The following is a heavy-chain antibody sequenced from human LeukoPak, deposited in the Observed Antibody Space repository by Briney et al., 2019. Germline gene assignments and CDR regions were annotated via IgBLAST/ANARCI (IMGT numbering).Heavy chain of an antibody. D-gene: IGHD3-22*01. V-gene: IGHV1-46*01. CDR3: ARDGSLARYYDSSGYYPHFDY. Sequence: RASVKVFCKAFGYTFTSYYMHWVRQAPGQGLEWMGIINPSGGSTSYAQKFQGRVTMTRDTSTSTVYMELSSLRSEDTAVYYCARDGSLARYYDSSGYYPHFDYWGQGTLVTVSS. CDR2: INPSGGST. CDR1: GYTFTSYY. J-gene: IGHJ4*02.